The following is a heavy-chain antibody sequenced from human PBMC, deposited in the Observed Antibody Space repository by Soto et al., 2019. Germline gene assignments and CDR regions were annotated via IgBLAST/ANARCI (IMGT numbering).Heavy chain of an antibody. CDR2: IIPIFGTA. CDR1: GGTFSSYA. Sequence: ASVKVSCKASGGTFSSYAISWVRQAPGQGLEWMGGIIPIFGTANYAQKFQGRVTITADESTSTAYRELSSLRSEDTAVYYCARNRVGYCSSTSCYSEGDYWGQGTLVTVSS. CDR3: ARNRVGYCSSTSCYSEGDY. V-gene: IGHV1-69*13. J-gene: IGHJ4*02. D-gene: IGHD2-2*02.